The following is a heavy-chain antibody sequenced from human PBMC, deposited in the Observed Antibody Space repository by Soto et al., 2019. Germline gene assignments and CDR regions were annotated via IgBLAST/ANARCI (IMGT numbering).Heavy chain of an antibody. CDR1: RGTFSSYT. Sequence: QVQLVQSGAEVKKPGSSVKVSCKASRGTFSSYTITWVRQAPGQGLEWMGRIIPVLGLPNYAQKFQGRVTITADKSTSTAYMELSSLRSEDTAVYYCARDRCSSTSCARGYWDFDLWGRGNLVTVSS. V-gene: IGHV1-69*08. CDR2: IIPVLGLP. J-gene: IGHJ2*01. D-gene: IGHD2-2*01. CDR3: ARDRCSSTSCARGYWDFDL.